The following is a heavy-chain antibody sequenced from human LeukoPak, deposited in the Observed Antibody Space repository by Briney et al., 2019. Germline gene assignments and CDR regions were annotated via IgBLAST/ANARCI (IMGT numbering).Heavy chain of an antibody. V-gene: IGHV4-39*01. Sequence: PSETLSLTCTVSGGSISSSSDFWGWIRQPPGKGLECIGNVHYSGNTYYNPSLKSRVTISVDTSKNQFSLKLSSVTAADTAVYYCATGYYKGSFDYWGQGTLVTVSS. D-gene: IGHD3-9*01. CDR1: GGSISSSSDF. CDR3: ATGYYKGSFDY. J-gene: IGHJ4*02. CDR2: VHYSGNT.